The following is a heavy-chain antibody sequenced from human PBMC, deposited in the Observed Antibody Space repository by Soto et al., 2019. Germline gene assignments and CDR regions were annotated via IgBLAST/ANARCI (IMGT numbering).Heavy chain of an antibody. CDR3: ARKTRSGTYFAFDI. D-gene: IGHD3-10*01. CDR1: GDSISIYY. CDR2: IYYSGIT. J-gene: IGHJ3*02. Sequence: QVQLQESGPGLVKPSETLSLTCTVSGDSISIYYWSWIRQSPGKGLEWIGYIYYSGITNYNPSLKSRVTTSVDTSKNQFSLKLSSVTAADTAVYYCARKTRSGTYFAFDIWGQGTMVTVSS. V-gene: IGHV4-59*01.